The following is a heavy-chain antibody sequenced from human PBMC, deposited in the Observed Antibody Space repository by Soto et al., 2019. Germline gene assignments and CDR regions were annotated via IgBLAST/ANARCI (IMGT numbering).Heavy chain of an antibody. CDR2: INHSGST. CDR1: GGSFSGYY. Sequence: SETLSLTCAVSGGSFSGYYWNWIRQPPGKGLEWIGEINHSGSTNYNPSLKSRVTISVDTSKNQFSLKLTSVTAADTAVYYCARDKITGLLDYSGQGSLVTVSS. J-gene: IGHJ4*02. V-gene: IGHV4-34*01. D-gene: IGHD2-8*02. CDR3: ARDKITGLLDY.